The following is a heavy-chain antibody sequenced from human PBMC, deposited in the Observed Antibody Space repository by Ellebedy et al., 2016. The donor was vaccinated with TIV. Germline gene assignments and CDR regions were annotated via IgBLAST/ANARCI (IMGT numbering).Heavy chain of an antibody. Sequence: SETLSLTCTVSGGSISSSSYYWGWIRQPPGKGLEWIGSIYYGGSTYYNPSLKSRVAIAVDTSKNQFLLKLRSVTAADTAVYFCARHPLELLVGPMYFDYWGQGTLVTVSS. D-gene: IGHD6-19*01. V-gene: IGHV4-39*01. CDR3: ARHPLELLVGPMYFDY. CDR2: IYYGGST. CDR1: GGSISSSSYY. J-gene: IGHJ4*02.